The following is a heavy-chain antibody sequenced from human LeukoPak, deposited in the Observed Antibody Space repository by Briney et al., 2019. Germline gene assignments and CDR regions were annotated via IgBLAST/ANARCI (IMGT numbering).Heavy chain of an antibody. V-gene: IGHV3-11*01. CDR3: ARDLAASALRSSFDP. Sequence: KPGGSLRLSRAASGFTFSDYYMSWIRQAPGKGLEWVSYISSSGSTIYYADSVKGRFTISRDNAKNSLYLQMNSLRAEDTAVYYCARDLAASALRSSFDPWGQGTLVTVSS. D-gene: IGHD2-15*01. CDR2: ISSSGSTI. CDR1: GFTFSDYY. J-gene: IGHJ5*02.